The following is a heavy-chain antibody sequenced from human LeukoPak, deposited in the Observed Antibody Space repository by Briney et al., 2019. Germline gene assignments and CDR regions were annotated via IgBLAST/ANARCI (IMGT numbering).Heavy chain of an antibody. CDR3: AVPSEWGYYDSSGPPFDY. CDR2: IYYSGST. D-gene: IGHD3-22*01. Sequence: SETLSLTCTVSGGSISSSSYYWGWIRQPPGKGLEWIGSIYYSGSTYYNPSLKSRVTISVDTSKNQFSLKLSSVTAADTAVYYCAVPSEWGYYDSSGPPFDYWGQGTLVTVSS. V-gene: IGHV4-39*07. J-gene: IGHJ4*02. CDR1: GGSISSSSYY.